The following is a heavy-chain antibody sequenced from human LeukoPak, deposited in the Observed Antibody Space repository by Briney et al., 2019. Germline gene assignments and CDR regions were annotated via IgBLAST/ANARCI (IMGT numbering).Heavy chain of an antibody. D-gene: IGHD5-18*01. Sequence: ASVKVSCKASGYPFDNYYMHWVRQAPGQGLEWMGWINPKSGVTNYAQKSQGRVTMTTDTASTTAYMELSRLRSDDTAIYYCARLLSARGYIYGYTVYWGQGTLVTVSS. J-gene: IGHJ4*02. CDR2: INPKSGVT. CDR3: ARLLSARGYIYGYTVY. CDR1: GYPFDNYY. V-gene: IGHV1-2*02.